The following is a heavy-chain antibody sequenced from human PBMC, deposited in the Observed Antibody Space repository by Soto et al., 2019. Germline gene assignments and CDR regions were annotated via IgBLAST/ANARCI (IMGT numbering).Heavy chain of an antibody. CDR1: GYTFTSYY. CDR3: ARVLSIAAAGTDLDY. Sequence: ASVKVSCKASGYTFTSYYMHWVRQAPGQGLEWMGIINPSGGSTSYAQKFQGRVTMTRDTSTSTVYMELSSLRSEDTAVYYCARVLSIAAAGTDLDYWGQGTLVTVSS. D-gene: IGHD6-13*01. J-gene: IGHJ4*02. V-gene: IGHV1-46*01. CDR2: INPSGGST.